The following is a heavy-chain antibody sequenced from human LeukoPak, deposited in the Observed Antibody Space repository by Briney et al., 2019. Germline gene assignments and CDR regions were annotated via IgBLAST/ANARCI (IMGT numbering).Heavy chain of an antibody. V-gene: IGHV1-24*01. J-gene: IGHJ4*02. CDR2: FDPEDGET. Sequence: GASVKVSCKVSGYTLTELSMHWVRQAPGKGLEWMGGFDPEDGETIYAQKFQGRVTMTEDTSTDTAYMGLSSLRSEDTAVYYCATGARSMVRGVITNDYWGQGTLVTVSS. D-gene: IGHD3-10*01. CDR3: ATGARSMVRGVITNDY. CDR1: GYTLTELS.